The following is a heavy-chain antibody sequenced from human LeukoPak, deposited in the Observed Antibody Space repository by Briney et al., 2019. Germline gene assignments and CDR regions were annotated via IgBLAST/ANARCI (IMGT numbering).Heavy chain of an antibody. Sequence: GASVKVSCKASAYKFSSYGISWVRQAPGQGLEWMGWISPYNGNTNYAQNLQGRVTMTTDTSTSTAYMELRSLRSDDTAVYYCARDVHISSWYSVDYYYGMDVWGQGTTVTVSS. CDR3: ARDVHISSWYSVDYYYGMDV. CDR1: AYKFSSYG. D-gene: IGHD6-13*01. J-gene: IGHJ6*02. V-gene: IGHV1-18*01. CDR2: ISPYNGNT.